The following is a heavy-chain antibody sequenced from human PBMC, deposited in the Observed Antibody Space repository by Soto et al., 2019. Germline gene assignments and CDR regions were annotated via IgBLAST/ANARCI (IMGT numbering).Heavy chain of an antibody. CDR3: AKNNDVLLWFGESGGFDP. J-gene: IGHJ5*02. CDR2: MSGSGGST. D-gene: IGHD3-10*01. CDR1: GFTFSSYA. Sequence: EVQLLESGGGLVQPGGSLRLSCAASGFTFSSYAMSWVRQAPGKGLEWVSAMSGSGGSTYYADSVKGRFTISRDNSKNTLFLQMNSLRAEDTAVYYCAKNNDVLLWFGESGGFDPWGQGTLVTVSS. V-gene: IGHV3-23*01.